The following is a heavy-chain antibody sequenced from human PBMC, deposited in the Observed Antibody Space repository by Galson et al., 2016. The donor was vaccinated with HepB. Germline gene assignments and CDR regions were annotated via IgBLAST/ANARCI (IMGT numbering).Heavy chain of an antibody. CDR2: DSMDGRRK. D-gene: IGHD2/OR15-2a*01. V-gene: IGHV3-30*03. J-gene: IGHJ4*02. Sequence: SLRLSCAASGFRFSGYGMHWVRQAPGKGLEWVAADSMDGRRKFSADSVKGRFTISRDNSNSMLFLQMSSLRADDTAVYYCARRHEYCPPVGCSVDYWGQGTLVSVSS. CDR1: GFRFSGYG. CDR3: ARRHEYCPPVGCSVDY.